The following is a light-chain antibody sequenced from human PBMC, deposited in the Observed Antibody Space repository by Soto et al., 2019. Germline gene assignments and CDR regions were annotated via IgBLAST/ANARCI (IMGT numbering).Light chain of an antibody. CDR2: WAS. CDR3: QQHYINPIT. CDR1: QIVLYSAKNKNF. Sequence: DSVMTQSPDSLPVSLGERATIHFNPIQIVLYSAKNKNFLTWYQQKPGQPPKLLIYWASTRESGVPDRFTGSGSGTDFTLTINSLQAEDVAVYYCQQHYINPITFGQGTRLEIK. V-gene: IGKV4-1*01. J-gene: IGKJ5*01.